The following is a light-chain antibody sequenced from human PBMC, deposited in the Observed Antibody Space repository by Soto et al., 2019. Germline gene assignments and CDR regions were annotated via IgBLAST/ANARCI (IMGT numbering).Light chain of an antibody. CDR3: LLYDGGAVV. CDR1: TGAVTSGYY. Sequence: QAVVTQEPSLTVSPGGTVTLTCASSTGAVTSGYYPNWFQQKPGQEPRALIYSTSNKRAWTPARFSGSLLGGKAALRLSGVQPEDEAEYYCLLYDGGAVVFGGGTKLTVL. CDR2: STS. J-gene: IGLJ2*01. V-gene: IGLV7-43*01.